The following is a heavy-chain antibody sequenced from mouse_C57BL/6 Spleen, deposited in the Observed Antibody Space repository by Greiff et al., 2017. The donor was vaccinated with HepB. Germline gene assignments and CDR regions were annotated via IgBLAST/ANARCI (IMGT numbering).Heavy chain of an antibody. CDR2: INPGDGYT. J-gene: IGHJ1*03. Sequence: VQLQQSGPELVKPGASVKISCKASGFAFSSSGMNWVNQRPGKGLEWIGRINPGDGYTIYNGKLKGKATLTADKSSSTAYMQLSSLTSEDSAVYFCARPAYYSNGGYFDVWGTGTTVTVSS. CDR1: GFAFSSSG. D-gene: IGHD2-5*01. V-gene: IGHV1-82*01. CDR3: ARPAYYSNGGYFDV.